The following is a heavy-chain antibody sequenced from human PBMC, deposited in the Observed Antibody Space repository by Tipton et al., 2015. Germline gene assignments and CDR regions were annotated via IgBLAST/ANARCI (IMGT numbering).Heavy chain of an antibody. CDR2: IYYNGNT. Sequence: TLSLTCTVSGGSISSGDFYWSWVRQPPGKGLEWIGYIYYNGNTYYNPSLKSRVTVSVDRSKNQFSLKLTSVTATDTAVYYCARASPLLVGATMMFDYWGQGTLVTVSS. CDR1: GGSISSGDFY. V-gene: IGHV4-30-4*01. J-gene: IGHJ4*02. D-gene: IGHD1-26*01. CDR3: ARASPLLVGATMMFDY.